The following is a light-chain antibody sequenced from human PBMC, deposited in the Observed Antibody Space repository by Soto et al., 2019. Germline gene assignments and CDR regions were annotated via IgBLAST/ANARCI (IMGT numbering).Light chain of an antibody. CDR2: GAS. V-gene: IGKV3-20*01. CDR3: QQYGSSPPLT. Sequence: EIVLTQSPGTLSLSPGERATLSCRASQSVSCSYLAWYQQKPGQAPRLLIYGASSRATGIPDRFSGSGSGTDFTLTINRLEPEDFAVYYCQQYGSSPPLTFGGGTKVEIK. J-gene: IGKJ4*01. CDR1: QSVSCSY.